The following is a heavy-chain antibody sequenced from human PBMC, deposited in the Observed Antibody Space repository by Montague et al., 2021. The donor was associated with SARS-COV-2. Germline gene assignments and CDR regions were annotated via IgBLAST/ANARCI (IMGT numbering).Heavy chain of an antibody. CDR1: SWSFSDFY. CDR3: ARGQVTISGVLMFIPAAGQLDV. J-gene: IGHJ3*01. V-gene: IGHV4-34*01. CDR2: INSTGSA. Sequence: SETLSLTCAVYSWSFSDFYWTWIRQSPGKGLVWFGEINSTGSATYNPSLKGRVTLLRDTSKNQVSLKLQSVTPADTAVYYCARGQVTISGVLMFIPAAGQLDVWGQGTSVTVSS. D-gene: IGHD3-3*01.